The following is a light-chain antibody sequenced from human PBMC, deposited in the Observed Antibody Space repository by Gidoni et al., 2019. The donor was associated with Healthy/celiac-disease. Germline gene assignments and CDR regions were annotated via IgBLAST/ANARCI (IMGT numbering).Light chain of an antibody. CDR1: QSVLYSSHYKNY. J-gene: IGKJ4*01. CDR2: WAS. V-gene: IGKV4-1*01. Sequence: IVMTQSPDSLAVSLGERATINCQSSQSVLYSSHYKNYLAWYQQKPGQPPKLLIYWASTRESGVPDRFSGSGSGTDFTLTISSLQAEDVAVYDCQQYYNTPLTFGGGTKVEIK. CDR3: QQYYNTPLT.